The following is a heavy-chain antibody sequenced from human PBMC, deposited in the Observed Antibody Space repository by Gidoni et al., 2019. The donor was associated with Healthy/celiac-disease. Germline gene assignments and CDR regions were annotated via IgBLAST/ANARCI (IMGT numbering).Heavy chain of an antibody. D-gene: IGHD3-9*01. CDR1: GFTFRSYG. Sequence: QVQLVESGGGVVQPGRSLRLACAASGFTFRSYGMPWVRQAPGKGLEWVAVISYDGSNKYYADSVKGRFTISRDNSKNTLYLQMNSLRAEDTAVYYCAKDRWYYDILTGYYNVGYFDYWGQGTLVTVSS. CDR3: AKDRWYYDILTGYYNVGYFDY. V-gene: IGHV3-30*18. CDR2: ISYDGSNK. J-gene: IGHJ4*02.